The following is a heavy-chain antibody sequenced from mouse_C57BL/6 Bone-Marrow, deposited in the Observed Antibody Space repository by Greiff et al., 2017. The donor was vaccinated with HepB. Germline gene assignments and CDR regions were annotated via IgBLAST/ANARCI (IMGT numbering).Heavy chain of an antibody. CDR1: GYTFTDYN. CDR2: INPNNGGT. J-gene: IGHJ1*03. Sequence: EVQLQQSGPELVKPGASVKIPCKASGYTFTDYNMDWVKQSHGKSLEWIGDINPNNGGTIYNQKFKGKATLTVDKSSSTAYMELRSLTSEDTAVYYCARPLYDYDRYWYFDVWGTGTTVTVSS. V-gene: IGHV1-18*01. CDR3: ARPLYDYDRYWYFDV. D-gene: IGHD2-4*01.